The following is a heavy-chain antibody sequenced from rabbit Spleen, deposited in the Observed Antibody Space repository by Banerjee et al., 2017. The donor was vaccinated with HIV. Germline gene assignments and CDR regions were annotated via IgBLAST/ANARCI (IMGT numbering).Heavy chain of an antibody. CDR2: IAGSSSGFT. CDR1: GFDFTNYY. Sequence: QEQLTETGGGLVQPGGSLTLSCKASGFDFTNYYISWVRQAPGKGLEWISCIAGSSSGFTYSATWAKGRFTISKASSTTVTLQMTTLTAVDTATYFCARDTGTSFSSYGMDLWGPGTLVTVS. J-gene: IGHJ6*01. D-gene: IGHD7-1*01. CDR3: ARDTGTSFSSYGMDL. V-gene: IGHV1S45*01.